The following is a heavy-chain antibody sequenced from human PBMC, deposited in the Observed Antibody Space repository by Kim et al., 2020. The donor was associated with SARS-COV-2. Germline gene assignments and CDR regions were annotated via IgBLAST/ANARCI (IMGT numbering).Heavy chain of an antibody. CDR3: ASFGSGWYRPGMDV. V-gene: IGHV4-34*01. CDR2: INHSGST. Sequence: SETLSLTCAVYGGSFSGYYWSWIRQPPGKGLEWIGEINHSGSTNYNPSLKSRVTISVDTSKNQFSLKLSSVTAADTAVYYCASFGSGWYRPGMDVWGQGTTVTVSS. D-gene: IGHD6-19*01. J-gene: IGHJ6*02. CDR1: GGSFSGYY.